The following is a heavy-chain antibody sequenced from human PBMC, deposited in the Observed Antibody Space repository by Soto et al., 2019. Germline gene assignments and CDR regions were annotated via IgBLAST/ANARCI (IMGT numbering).Heavy chain of an antibody. CDR1: GYTFTSYD. CDR3: ARGQYSYYYYYYGMDV. D-gene: IGHD6-6*01. J-gene: IGHJ6*02. CDR2: MNPNSGNT. Sequence: ASVKVSCKASGYTFTSYDINWVRQATGQGLEWMGWMNPNSGNTGYAQKFQGRVTMTRNTSISTAYMELSSLRSEDTAVYYCARGQYSYYYYYYGMDVWGQGTTVTVSS. V-gene: IGHV1-8*01.